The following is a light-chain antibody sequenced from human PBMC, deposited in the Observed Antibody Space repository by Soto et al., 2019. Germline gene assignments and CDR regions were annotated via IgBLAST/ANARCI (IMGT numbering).Light chain of an antibody. CDR2: TDD. J-gene: IGLJ3*02. V-gene: IGLV1-44*01. CDR3: STWADSLKGWV. CDR1: ISNIGKDT. Sequence: QSVLPQPPSVSGTPGLRVNISCSGGISNIGKDTVNWYQQLPGTAPKLLMVTDDKRPSGVPDRFAASRSGTSASLALSGLQSDDEAVYFCSTWADSLKGWVFGGGTKLTVL.